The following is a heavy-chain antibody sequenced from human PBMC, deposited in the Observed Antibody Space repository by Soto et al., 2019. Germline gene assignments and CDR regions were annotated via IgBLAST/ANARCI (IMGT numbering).Heavy chain of an antibody. CDR3: ARVGGNSGFY. Sequence: QVQLQESGPGLVKPSETLSLTCSVSGGSVSSGSYHWNWIRQPPGKGLEWIGNIYNSGRTNYNPSLTSRVTISMDTSNNQFSLRLSSVTAADTAVYYCARVGGNSGFYWGQGTLVTVSS. CDR1: GGSVSSGSYH. V-gene: IGHV4-61*01. J-gene: IGHJ4*02. CDR2: IYNSGRT. D-gene: IGHD5-18*01.